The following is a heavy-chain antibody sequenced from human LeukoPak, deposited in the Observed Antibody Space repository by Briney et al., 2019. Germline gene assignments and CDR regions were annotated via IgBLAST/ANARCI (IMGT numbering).Heavy chain of an antibody. CDR2: ISGSGGNT. J-gene: IGHJ4*02. CDR3: AKDVKETGLV. CDR1: GVTVSSNY. V-gene: IGHV3-23*01. Sequence: GGSLRLSCSVFGVTVSSNYMSWVCQAPGKGLEWVSAISGSGGNTYYADSVKGRFTISRDNSKNTLYLQMNSLRAEDTAVYYCAKDVKETGLVWGQGTLVTVSS. D-gene: IGHD3-16*01.